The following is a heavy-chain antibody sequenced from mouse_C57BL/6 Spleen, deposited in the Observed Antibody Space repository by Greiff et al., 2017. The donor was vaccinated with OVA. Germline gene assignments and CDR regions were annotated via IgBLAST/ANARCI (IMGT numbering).Heavy chain of an antibody. V-gene: IGHV5-17*01. CDR3: ASSLTNYYAMDY. J-gene: IGHJ4*01. Sequence: EVKLQESGGGLVKPGGSLKLSCAASGFTFSDYGMHWVRQAPEKGLEWVAYISSGSSTIYYADTVKGRFTISRDNAKNTLFLQMTSLRSEDTAMYYCASSLTNYYAMDYWGQGTSVTVSS. CDR2: ISSGSSTI. CDR1: GFTFSDYG.